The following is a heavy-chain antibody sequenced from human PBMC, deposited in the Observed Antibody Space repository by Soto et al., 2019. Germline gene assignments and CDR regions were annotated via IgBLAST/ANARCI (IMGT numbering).Heavy chain of an antibody. V-gene: IGHV4-4*07. CDR1: GGSISTYY. J-gene: IGHJ3*02. Sequence: TSETLSLTCTVSGGSISTYYWNWIRQSAGKRLEWIGRVYISGSTNYHPSPKSRVAMSVDTSNNQFSLKVTSVTAADTAVYYCARGGRDGFDIWGQGTMVTVSS. CDR3: ARGGRDGFDI. CDR2: VYISGST.